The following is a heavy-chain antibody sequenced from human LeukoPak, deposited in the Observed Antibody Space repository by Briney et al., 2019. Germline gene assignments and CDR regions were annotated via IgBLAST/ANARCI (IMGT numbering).Heavy chain of an antibody. CDR3: ARARAVAGLVTSTGSGRDY. Sequence: ASVKVSCKASGYTFTSYYMHWVRQAPGQGLEWMGIINPSGGSTSYAQKFQGRVTMTRDTSTSTVYMELSSLRSEDTAVYYCARARAVAGLVTSTGSGRDYWGQGTLVTVSS. V-gene: IGHV1-46*01. CDR2: INPSGGST. D-gene: IGHD6-19*01. CDR1: GYTFTSYY. J-gene: IGHJ4*02.